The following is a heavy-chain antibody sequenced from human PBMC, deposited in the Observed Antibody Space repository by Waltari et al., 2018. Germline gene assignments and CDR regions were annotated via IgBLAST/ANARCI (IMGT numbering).Heavy chain of an antibody. CDR3: AGDPHYSAFDI. CDR1: GFTFSTSW. CDR2: VKEDGSVK. D-gene: IGHD2-21*01. J-gene: IGHJ3*02. V-gene: IGHV3-7*01. Sequence: EVQLVESGGGLVQPGGSLRLPCAASGFTFSTSWMSWVRQTPGKGLEFVANVKEDGSVKNYVDSVKGRFTISRDNAKNSLYLQMNSLRADDTAVYYCAGDPHYSAFDIWGQGTMVTVSS.